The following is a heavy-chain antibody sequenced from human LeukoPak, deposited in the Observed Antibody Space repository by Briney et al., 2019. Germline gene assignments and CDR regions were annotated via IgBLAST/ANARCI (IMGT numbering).Heavy chain of an antibody. D-gene: IGHD6-19*01. V-gene: IGHV3-30*04. CDR1: GFTFNTYA. CDR2: ISHDGRNK. CDR3: ARDRFPSSGWYWYFDL. J-gene: IGHJ2*01. Sequence: PGGSLSLSCAASGFTFNTYAIHWVRQAPGKGLERVAIISHDGRNKYYADSVKGRFTISRDNSMNTLYLQVNSLRVEDTAVYYCARDRFPSSGWYWYFDLWGRGTLVTVSS.